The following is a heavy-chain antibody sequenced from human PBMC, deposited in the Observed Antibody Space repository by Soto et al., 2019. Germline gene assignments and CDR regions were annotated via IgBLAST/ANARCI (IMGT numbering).Heavy chain of an antibody. CDR2: IWYDGRNT. D-gene: IGHD3-22*01. CDR3: ARTAYYHDSSGYYFDC. CDR1: GFTFSRYG. J-gene: IGHJ4*02. Sequence: QVQLVESGGGVVQPGRSLSLSCAASGFTFSRYGMHWVRQAPGKGLEWVAVIWYDGRNTYYADSVKGRFTISRDNSKNTLYLQMNSLRAEDTAMYYCARTAYYHDSSGYYFDCWGQGTLVTVSS. V-gene: IGHV3-33*01.